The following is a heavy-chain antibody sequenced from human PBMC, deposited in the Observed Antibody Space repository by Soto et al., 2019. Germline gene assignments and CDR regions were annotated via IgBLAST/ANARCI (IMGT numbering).Heavy chain of an antibody. Sequence: SETLSLTCNVSGGSISNYYWTWVRQSPEKGLEWIGYMYYNGSINYNPSLKSRVTISIDTSKNQFSLTLKSVTAADTAVYYCASGGNWFDPWGQGVLVTVSS. V-gene: IGHV4-59*01. CDR3: ASGGNWFDP. D-gene: IGHD3-16*01. CDR1: GGSISNYY. J-gene: IGHJ5*02. CDR2: MYYNGSI.